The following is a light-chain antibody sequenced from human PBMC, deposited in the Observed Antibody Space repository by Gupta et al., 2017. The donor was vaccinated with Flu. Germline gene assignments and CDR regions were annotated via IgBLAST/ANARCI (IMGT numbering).Light chain of an antibody. V-gene: IGKV3D-15*02. J-gene: IGKJ4*01. CDR1: QGGGID. CDR3: QQKNHRLCPFT. CDR2: GAS. Sequence: TLSVSPGERATLPCRARQGGGIDVAWYEKRTSQAPRLLIYGASTRAKGIKSKFSCSGVGTEDTLIIRRRHSEDFVFYYCQQKNHRLCPFTFGRGTKVEIK.